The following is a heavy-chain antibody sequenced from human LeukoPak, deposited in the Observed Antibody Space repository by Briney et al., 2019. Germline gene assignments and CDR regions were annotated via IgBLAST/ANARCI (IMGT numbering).Heavy chain of an antibody. CDR3: ARGHCGGDCYSDLWDY. V-gene: IGHV1-69*13. D-gene: IGHD2-21*02. J-gene: IGHJ4*02. CDR2: IIPIFGTA. CDR1: GGTFSSYA. Sequence: GASVKISCKASGGTFSSYAISWVRQAPGQGLEWMGGIIPIFGTANYAQKFQGRVTITADESTSTVYMELSSLRSEDTAVYYCARGHCGGDCYSDLWDYWGQGTLVTVSS.